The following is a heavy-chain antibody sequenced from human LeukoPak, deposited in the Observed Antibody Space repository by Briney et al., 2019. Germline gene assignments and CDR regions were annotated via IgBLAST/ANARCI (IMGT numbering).Heavy chain of an antibody. Sequence: QPGGSLRLSCVVSGFTFSDYWMTWVRQAPGKGLEWVAVISYDGSNKYYADSVKGRFTISRDNSKNTLYLQMNSLRAEDTAVYYCANLYGSGNVSDYWGQGTLVTVSS. D-gene: IGHD3-10*01. CDR1: GFTFSDYW. J-gene: IGHJ4*02. V-gene: IGHV3-30*18. CDR3: ANLYGSGNVSDY. CDR2: ISYDGSNK.